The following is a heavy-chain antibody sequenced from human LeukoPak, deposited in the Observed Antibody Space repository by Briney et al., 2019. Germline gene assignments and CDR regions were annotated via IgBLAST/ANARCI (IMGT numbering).Heavy chain of an antibody. V-gene: IGHV4-31*03. J-gene: IGHJ6*04. D-gene: IGHD5-12*01. Sequence: SETLSLTCTVSGGSINSAGYYWTWIRQHPGKGLEGIGYIYYSGNTYYNPSLKNRLTISVDMSKNQFSLKLSSVTAADTAVFYCARGYSGSPYYFSMDVWGKGTTVTVSS. CDR2: IYYSGNT. CDR1: GGSINSAGYY. CDR3: ARGYSGSPYYFSMDV.